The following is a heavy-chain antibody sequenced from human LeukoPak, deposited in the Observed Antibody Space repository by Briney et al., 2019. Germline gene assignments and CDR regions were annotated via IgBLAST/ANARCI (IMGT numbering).Heavy chain of an antibody. Sequence: GESLKISCKGSGYSFTSYWIGWVRQMPGKGLEWMGIIYPGDSDTRYSPSFQGQVTISADKSISTAYLQWSSLKASDTAMYYCARLRVVVADHLRYFDYWGQGTLVTVSS. J-gene: IGHJ4*02. V-gene: IGHV5-51*01. CDR1: GYSFTSYW. CDR2: IYPGDSDT. D-gene: IGHD2-15*01. CDR3: ARLRVVVADHLRYFDY.